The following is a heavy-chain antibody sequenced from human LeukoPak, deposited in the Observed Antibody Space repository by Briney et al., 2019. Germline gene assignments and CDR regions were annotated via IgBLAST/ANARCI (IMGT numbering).Heavy chain of an antibody. CDR3: ARFEDGSGLYWFDP. D-gene: IGHD3-10*01. CDR2: TFYRSEWFN. V-gene: IGHV6-1*01. CDR1: GDSVSNNSAA. J-gene: IGHJ5*02. Sequence: SQTLSLTCAISGDSVSNNSAAWNWIRQSPSRGLEWLGRTFYRSEWFNDYALSVKSRITINPDTSKNQFSLQLNSVTPEDTAVYYCARFEDGSGLYWFDPWGQGTLVTVPS.